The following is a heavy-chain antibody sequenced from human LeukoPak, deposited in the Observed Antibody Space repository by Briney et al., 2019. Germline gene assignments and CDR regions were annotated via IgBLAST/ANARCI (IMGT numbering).Heavy chain of an antibody. CDR3: ARKKDTFDFYDSSGLDY. CDR2: IWYDGSTK. V-gene: IGHV3-33*01. Sequence: GWSLRLSCAGSGFTFSTYGMHWVRQAPGKGLEWVANIWYDGSTKYYADSVKGRFTISRDNSKNTLYLQMNSLRAEDTAVYYCARKKDTFDFYDSSGLDYWGQGALVTVSS. D-gene: IGHD3-22*01. J-gene: IGHJ4*02. CDR1: GFTFSTYG.